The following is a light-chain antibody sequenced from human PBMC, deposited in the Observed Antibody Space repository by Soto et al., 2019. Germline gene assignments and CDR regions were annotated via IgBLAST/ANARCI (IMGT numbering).Light chain of an antibody. CDR1: QSISSY. V-gene: IGKV1-39*01. CDR3: QQSYSTPPRT. CDR2: AAS. J-gene: IGKJ4*01. Sequence: DIQMTQSPSSLSASVGDRVTITCRASQSISSYLNWYQQKPGKAPKLLIYAASSLQSGVPSRFSGCGSGTDFTLTISSLQPEDFATYYCQQSYSTPPRTFGGGTKVEIK.